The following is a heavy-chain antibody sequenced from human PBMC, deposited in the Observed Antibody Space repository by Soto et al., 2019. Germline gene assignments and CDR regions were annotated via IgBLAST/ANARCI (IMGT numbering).Heavy chain of an antibody. D-gene: IGHD6-19*01. CDR3: ARRLGAYSSGWYWDY. Sequence: LSLTCAVYGGSFSGYYWSWIRQPPGKGLEWIGEINHSESTNYNPSLKSRVTISVDTSKNQFSLKLSSVTAADTAVYYCARRLGAYSSGWYWDYWGQGTLVTVSS. J-gene: IGHJ4*02. V-gene: IGHV4-34*01. CDR2: INHSEST. CDR1: GGSFSGYY.